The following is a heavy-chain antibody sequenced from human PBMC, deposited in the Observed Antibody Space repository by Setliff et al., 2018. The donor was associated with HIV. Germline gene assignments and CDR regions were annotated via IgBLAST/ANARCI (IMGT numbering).Heavy chain of an antibody. V-gene: IGHV5-51*01. CDR3: ARRDGRSMNAFQI. CDR1: GYSFTSYW. J-gene: IGHJ3*01. D-gene: IGHD6-13*01. CDR2: IYPGDSDT. Sequence: PGESLKISCKGSGYSFTSYWVAWVRQTPGKGLEWMGIIYPGDSDTRYRPSFQGQVTISVDKSITTAYLQWTSLKASDTAIYYCARRDGRSMNAFQIWGPGTMVTVSS.